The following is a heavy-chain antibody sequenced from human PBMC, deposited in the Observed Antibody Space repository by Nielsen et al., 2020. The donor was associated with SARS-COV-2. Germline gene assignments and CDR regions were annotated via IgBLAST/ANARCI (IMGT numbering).Heavy chain of an antibody. CDR2: IWYEGSNK. V-gene: IGHV3-33*01. CDR1: GFTFSSYG. D-gene: IGHD3-10*01. Sequence: GGSLRLSCAASGFTFSSYGMHWVRQAPGKGLEWVAVIWYEGSNKYYEDSVKGRFTISRDNSKNTLYLQMNSLRAEDTAVYYCARDQEGYYGSGSYEGDDYYYYYGMDVWGQGTTVTVSS. J-gene: IGHJ6*02. CDR3: ARDQEGYYGSGSYEGDDYYYYYGMDV.